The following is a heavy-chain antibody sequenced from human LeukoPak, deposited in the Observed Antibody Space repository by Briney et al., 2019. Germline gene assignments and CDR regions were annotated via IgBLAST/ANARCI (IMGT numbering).Heavy chain of an antibody. CDR2: INHSGST. D-gene: IGHD3-3*01. V-gene: IGHV4-34*01. Sequence: PSETLSLTCAVYGGSFSGYYWSWIRQPPGKGLEWIGEINHSGSTNYNPSLRSRVTLSVDTSKNQFSLKLSSVTAADTAVYYCARGPRYDFWSGYPYYGMDVWGQGTTVTVSS. CDR3: ARGPRYDFWSGYPYYGMDV. J-gene: IGHJ6*02. CDR1: GGSFSGYY.